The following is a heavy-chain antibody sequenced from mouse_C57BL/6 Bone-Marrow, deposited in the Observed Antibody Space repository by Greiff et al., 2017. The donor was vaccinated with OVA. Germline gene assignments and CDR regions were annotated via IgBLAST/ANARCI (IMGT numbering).Heavy chain of an antibody. V-gene: IGHV1-52*01. D-gene: IGHD1-1*01. Sequence: QVQLQQPGAELVRPGSSVKLSCKASGYTFTSYWMHWVKQRPIQGLEWIGNIDPSDSETHYNQKFKDKATLTVDKSSSTAYMQLSSLTSEDSAVYYCARGDTTVVPSSHYYLDYWGQGTTLTVSS. CDR2: IDPSDSET. CDR3: ARGDTTVVPSSHYYLDY. CDR1: GYTFTSYW. J-gene: IGHJ2*01.